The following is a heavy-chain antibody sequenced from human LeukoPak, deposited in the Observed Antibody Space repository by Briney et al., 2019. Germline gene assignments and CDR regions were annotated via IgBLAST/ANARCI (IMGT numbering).Heavy chain of an antibody. J-gene: IGHJ4*02. CDR2: INPSGGST. D-gene: IGHD5-12*01. Sequence: ASVKVSCKVSGYTLTELSMHWVRQAPGKGLEWMGWINPSGGSTSYAQKFQGRVTMTRDMSTSTVYMELSSLRSEDTAVYYCARAQEYSGYDCGYWGQGTLVTVSS. CDR1: GYTLTELS. V-gene: IGHV1-46*01. CDR3: ARAQEYSGYDCGY.